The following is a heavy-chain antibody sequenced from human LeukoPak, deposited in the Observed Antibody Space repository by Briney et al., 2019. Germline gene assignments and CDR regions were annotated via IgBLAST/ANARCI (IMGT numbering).Heavy chain of an antibody. CDR2: IKNKIDGGTT. D-gene: IGHD4-17*01. V-gene: IGHV3-15*07. CDR1: GFTFNLAW. Sequence: GGSLRLSCAASGFTFNLAWINWVRQAPGKGLEWVGRIKNKIDGGTTDYAAPVKGRFTISRDDSKNTVYLQMNSLRSEDTALYYCNTDGDYGDYVDSWGQGTLVTVSS. J-gene: IGHJ4*02. CDR3: NTDGDYGDYVDS.